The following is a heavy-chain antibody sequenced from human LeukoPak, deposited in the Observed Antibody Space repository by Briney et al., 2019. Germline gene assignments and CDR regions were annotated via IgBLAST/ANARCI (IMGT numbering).Heavy chain of an antibody. CDR2: INPNSGGT. J-gene: IGHJ4*02. V-gene: IGHV1-2*02. CDR1: GYTFTGYY. D-gene: IGHD2-21*01. CDR3: ARDLQAYCGGDCSYFDY. Sequence: ASVKVSCKASGYTFTGYYMHWVRQAPGQGLEWMGWINPNSGGTNYAQKFQGRVTMTRDTPISTAYMELSRLRSDDTAVYYCARDLQAYCGGDCSYFDYWGQGTLVTVSS.